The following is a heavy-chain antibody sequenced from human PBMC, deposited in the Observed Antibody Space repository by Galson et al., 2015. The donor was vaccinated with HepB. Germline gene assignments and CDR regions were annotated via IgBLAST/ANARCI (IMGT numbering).Heavy chain of an antibody. V-gene: IGHV5-10-1*01. CDR2: VNPSDSYS. J-gene: IGHJ6*02. Sequence: QSGAEVKKPGESLRISCKGSGYSFTNYWISWVRQMPGKGLEWMGRVNPSDSYSDYSPSFQGHVSISVDKSISTAYLQWSSLKASDTAIYYCVRLRGHDAYIGVYDMDVWGLGTTVTVSS. CDR3: VRLRGHDAYIGVYDMDV. D-gene: IGHD5-24*01. CDR1: GYSFTNYW.